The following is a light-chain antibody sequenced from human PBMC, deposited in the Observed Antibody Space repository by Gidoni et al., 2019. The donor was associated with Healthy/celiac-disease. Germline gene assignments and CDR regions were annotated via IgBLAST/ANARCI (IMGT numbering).Light chain of an antibody. J-gene: IGKJ2*02. CDR1: QGISNS. CDR2: AAS. CDR3: QQYYSTGT. Sequence: DIQMTQSPSSLSASVGDRVTITCRASQGISNSLAWYQQKPGKAPKLLLYAASRLESGVPSRFSGSGSGTDYTLTISSLQHEDFATYCWQQYYSTGTFGQGTKLEIK. V-gene: IGKV1-NL1*01.